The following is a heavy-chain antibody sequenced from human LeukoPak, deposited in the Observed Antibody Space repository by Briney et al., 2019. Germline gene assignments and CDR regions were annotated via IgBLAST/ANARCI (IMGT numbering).Heavy chain of an antibody. CDR3: ARHDSFIPY. J-gene: IGHJ4*02. D-gene: IGHD5-18*01. Sequence: GGSLRLSCASSGFIFSDYAMSWVRQAPGKGLEWVSGISDSGRATYYADSVKGRYTISRDNSKNTVSPQMNSLTAEDTAVYFCARHDSFIPYWGQGTPVTVSP. V-gene: IGHV3-23*01. CDR2: ISDSGRAT. CDR1: GFIFSDYA.